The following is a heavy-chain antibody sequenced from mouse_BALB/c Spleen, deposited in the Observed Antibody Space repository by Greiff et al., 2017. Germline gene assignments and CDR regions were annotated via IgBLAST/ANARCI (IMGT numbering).Heavy chain of an antibody. CDR3: TREDYGRGYWYFDV. D-gene: IGHD1-1*01. CDR2: ISSGGSYT. J-gene: IGHJ1*01. Sequence: EVKLVESGGGLVKPGGSLKLSCAASGFTFSSYTMSWVRQTPEKRLEWVATISSGGSYTYYPDSVKGRFTISRDNAKNTLYLQMSSLKSEDTAMYYCTREDYGRGYWYFDVWGAGTTVTVSS. CDR1: GFTFSSYT. V-gene: IGHV5-6-4*01.